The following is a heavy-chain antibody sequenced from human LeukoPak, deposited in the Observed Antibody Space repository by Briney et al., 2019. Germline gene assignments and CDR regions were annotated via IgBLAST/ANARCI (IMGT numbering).Heavy chain of an antibody. D-gene: IGHD3-10*01. CDR1: GGSIPSGDYY. Sequence: QTSETLSLTCTVSGGSIPSGDYYCSWIRQPPGKGLEWIGYIYYSGSTYYNPSLKSRVTISVDTSKNQFSLKLSSVTAADTAVYYCARDGWFGELFWFDPWGQGTLVTVSS. CDR3: ARDGWFGELFWFDP. J-gene: IGHJ5*02. V-gene: IGHV4-30-4*01. CDR2: IYYSGST.